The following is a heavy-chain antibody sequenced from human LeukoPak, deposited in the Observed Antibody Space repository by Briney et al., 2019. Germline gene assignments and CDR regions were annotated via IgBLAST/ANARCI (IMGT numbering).Heavy chain of an antibody. V-gene: IGHV3-15*01. CDR2: IKSKTDGGTT. CDR3: TTDYYDSSGYYD. Sequence: GGSLRLSCAASGFTFSNAWMSWVRQAPGKGLEWVGRIKSKTDGGTTDYAAPVKGRFTISRDDSKNTLYLQMNSLKTEDTAVHYCTTDYYDSSGYYDWGQGTLVTVSS. D-gene: IGHD3-22*01. J-gene: IGHJ4*02. CDR1: GFTFSNAW.